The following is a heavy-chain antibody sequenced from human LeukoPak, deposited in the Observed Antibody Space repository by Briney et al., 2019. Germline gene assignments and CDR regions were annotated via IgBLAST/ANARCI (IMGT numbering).Heavy chain of an antibody. D-gene: IGHD5-18*01. CDR3: ARAPGYSYGNLDY. J-gene: IGHJ4*02. V-gene: IGHV4-61*01. CDR1: GYSISSGYY. Sequence: KTSETLSLTCAVSGYSISSGYYWGWIRQPPGKGLEWIGYIYYSGSTNYNPSLKSRVTISVDTSKNQFSLKLSSVTAADTAVYYCARAPGYSYGNLDYWGQGTLVTVSS. CDR2: IYYSGST.